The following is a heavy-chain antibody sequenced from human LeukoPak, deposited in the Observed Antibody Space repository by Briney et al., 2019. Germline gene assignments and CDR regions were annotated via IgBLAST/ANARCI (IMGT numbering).Heavy chain of an antibody. V-gene: IGHV3-21*01. D-gene: IGHD3/OR15-3a*01. CDR1: GFTFSSYG. CDR3: ASHTGIFGPGGY. J-gene: IGHJ4*02. Sequence: PGGSLRLSCAASGFTFSSYGMHWVRQAPGKGLEWVSSISSSSSYIYYADSVKGRFTISRDNAKNSLYLQMNSLRAEDTAVYYCASHTGIFGPGGYWGQGTLVTVSS. CDR2: ISSSSSYI.